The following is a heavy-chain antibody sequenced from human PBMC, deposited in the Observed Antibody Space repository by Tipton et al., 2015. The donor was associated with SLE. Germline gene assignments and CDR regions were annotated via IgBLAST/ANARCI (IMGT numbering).Heavy chain of an antibody. J-gene: IGHJ4*02. CDR1: GYTFTGYY. CDR2: ISAYNGNT. Sequence: QLVQSGAEVKKPGASVKVSCKASGYTFTGYYMHWVRQAPGQGLEWMGWISAYNGNTNYAQKLQGRVTMTTDTSTSTAYMELRSLRSDDTAVYYCARVKSTAMVNPFDYWGQGTLVTVSS. D-gene: IGHD5-18*01. CDR3: ARVKSTAMVNPFDY. V-gene: IGHV1-18*04.